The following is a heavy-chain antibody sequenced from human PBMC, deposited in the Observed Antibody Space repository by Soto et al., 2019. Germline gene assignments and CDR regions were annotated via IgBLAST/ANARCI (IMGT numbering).Heavy chain of an antibody. J-gene: IGHJ6*03. CDR3: ARLWATGYYYYYMDV. CDR2: INHSGST. Sequence: SETLSLTCAVYGGSFSGYYWSWIRQPPGKGLEWIGEINHSGSTNYNPSLKSRVTISVDTSKNQFSLKLSSVTAADTAVYYCARLWATGYYYYYMDVWXKGTTVTVSS. V-gene: IGHV4-34*01. D-gene: IGHD5-12*01. CDR1: GGSFSGYY.